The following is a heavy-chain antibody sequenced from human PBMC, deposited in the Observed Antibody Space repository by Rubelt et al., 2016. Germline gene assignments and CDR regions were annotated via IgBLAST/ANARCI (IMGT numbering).Heavy chain of an antibody. Sequence: GLEWIAFIFSTGAANYGPSLESRVTISVDTYKRQVSLKLNSVTAADTDVDYCARHRTSDGFYGVLDYWGQGTLVTVSS. J-gene: IGHJ4*02. CDR2: IFSTGAA. CDR3: ARHRTSDGFYGVLDY. V-gene: IGHV4-59*08. D-gene: IGHD3-3*01.